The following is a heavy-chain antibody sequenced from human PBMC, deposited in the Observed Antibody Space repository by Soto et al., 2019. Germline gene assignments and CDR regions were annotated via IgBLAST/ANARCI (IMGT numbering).Heavy chain of an antibody. J-gene: IGHJ3*02. CDR1: GFSITNYH. Sequence: QVQLVQSGAEVKKPGASVRVSCKASGFSITNYHMHLVRQAPGQGLEWMGVITPLGGATTYAQKFQGRVTMTADMSTSNVHMDVSSLRSDDTAVYYCAREIVGAISRSDALDSWGQGTMVTVSS. CDR3: AREIVGAISRSDALDS. V-gene: IGHV1-46*01. D-gene: IGHD1-26*01. CDR2: ITPLGGAT.